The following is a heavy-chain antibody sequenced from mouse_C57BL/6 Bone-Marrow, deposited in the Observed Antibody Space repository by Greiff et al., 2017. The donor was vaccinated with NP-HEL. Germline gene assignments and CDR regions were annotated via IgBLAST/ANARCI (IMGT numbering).Heavy chain of an antibody. CDR1: GFNIKDDY. CDR3: TFYGNYDAMDY. Sequence: VQLQQSGAELVRPGASVKLSCTASGFNIKDDYMHWVKQRPEQGLEWIGWIDPENGDTEYASQFQGKATITADTSSNTAYLQLSSLTSEDTAVYYCTFYGNYDAMDYWGQGTSVTVSS. CDR2: IDPENGDT. V-gene: IGHV14-4*01. D-gene: IGHD2-1*01. J-gene: IGHJ4*01.